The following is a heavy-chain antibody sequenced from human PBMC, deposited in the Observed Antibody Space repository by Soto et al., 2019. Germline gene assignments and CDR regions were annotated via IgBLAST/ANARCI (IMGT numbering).Heavy chain of an antibody. CDR1: GFSFRNSA. CDR3: AIDVSPHSYPGLHAP. J-gene: IGHJ5*02. V-gene: IGHV3-30-3*01. CDR2: ISFDGYNK. D-gene: IGHD3-10*01. Sequence: EGPLRLSCVASGFSFRNSAMHWVRQAPGKVLEWVAMISFDGYNKYHAESVRGRFTISRDNPKSTLYLQMNSLRAEDTAVYFCAIDVSPHSYPGLHAPWGQGTLVNVSS.